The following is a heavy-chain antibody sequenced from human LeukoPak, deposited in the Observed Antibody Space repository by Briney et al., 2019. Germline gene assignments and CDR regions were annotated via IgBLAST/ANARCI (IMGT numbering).Heavy chain of an antibody. CDR2: NSGSGGSR. Sequence: GGSLRVSCEGCGFTFSSYAMSWVRQAQGKGLEWVSGNSGSGGSRYYGDSVKGRFIVFRDNSRNTLYLQMNSLRPEDTAVYYCARDELSDTNGHSYGTNFDHWGQGTLVTVSS. D-gene: IGHD5-18*01. J-gene: IGHJ4*02. CDR3: ARDELSDTNGHSYGTNFDH. V-gene: IGHV3-23*01. CDR1: GFTFSSYA.